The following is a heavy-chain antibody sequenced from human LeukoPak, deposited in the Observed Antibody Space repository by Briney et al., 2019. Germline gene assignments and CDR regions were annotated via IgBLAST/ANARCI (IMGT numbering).Heavy chain of an antibody. J-gene: IGHJ4*02. D-gene: IGHD6-13*01. Sequence: GGSLRLSCAASGFTFSSYGMHWVRQAPGKGLEWVAVIWYDGSNKYYADSVKGRFTISRDNAKNSLYLQMNSLRDEDTAVYYCARGRGAAAGKGFDYWGQGTLVTVSS. CDR1: GFTFSSYG. V-gene: IGHV3-33*01. CDR2: IWYDGSNK. CDR3: ARGRGAAAGKGFDY.